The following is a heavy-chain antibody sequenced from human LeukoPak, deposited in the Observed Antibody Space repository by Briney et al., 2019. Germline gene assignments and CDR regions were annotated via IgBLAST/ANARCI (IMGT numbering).Heavy chain of an antibody. CDR2: ISGSGGST. CDR3: AKELSMVRGALDY. CDR1: GFTFSSYA. Sequence: GGSLRLSCAASGFTFSSYAMSWVRQAPGKGLEWVSAISGSGGSTYYADSAKGRFTISRDNSKSTLYLQMNSLRAEDTAVYYCAKELSMVRGALDYWGQGTLVTVSS. V-gene: IGHV3-23*01. J-gene: IGHJ4*02. D-gene: IGHD3-10*01.